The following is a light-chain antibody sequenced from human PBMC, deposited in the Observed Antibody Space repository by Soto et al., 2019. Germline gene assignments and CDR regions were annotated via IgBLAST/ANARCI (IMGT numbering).Light chain of an antibody. CDR2: AAS. CDR3: QESHSTPPS. J-gene: IGKJ2*01. CDR1: QSISIY. Sequence: DIQMTQSPSSLSASVGDRVTITCRASQSISIYLNWYQQKPGKAPKLLIYAASSLQSGVPSRFSGSGSGTDFTLTISSLQPEDFATYYCQESHSTPPSFGQGTKLEIK. V-gene: IGKV1-39*01.